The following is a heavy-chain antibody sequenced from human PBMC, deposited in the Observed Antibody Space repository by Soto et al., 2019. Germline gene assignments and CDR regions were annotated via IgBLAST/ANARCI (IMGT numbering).Heavy chain of an antibody. CDR2: INHSGST. D-gene: IGHD6-6*01. CDR1: GGSFSGYY. V-gene: IGHV4-34*01. Sequence: QVQLQQWGAGLLKPSETLSLTCAVYGGSFSGYYWSWIRQPPGKGLEWIGEINHSGSTNYNPSLMSRVTISVDTSKNQFSLKLSSVTAADTAVYYCARGGGSSSRSWFDPWGQGTLVTVSS. CDR3: ARGGGSSSRSWFDP. J-gene: IGHJ5*02.